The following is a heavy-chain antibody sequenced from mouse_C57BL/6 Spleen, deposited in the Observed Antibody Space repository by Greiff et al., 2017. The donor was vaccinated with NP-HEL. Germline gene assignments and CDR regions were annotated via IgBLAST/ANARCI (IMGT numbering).Heavy chain of an antibody. J-gene: IGHJ1*03. CDR3: TRGDYYGSSYDWYFDV. V-gene: IGHV1-15*01. CDR1: GYTFTDYE. Sequence: QVQLQQSGAELVRPGASVTLSCKASGYTFTDYEMNWVKQTPVHGLEWIGAIAPETGGTAYNQKFKGKAILTADKSSSTAYMELRSLTSEDSAVYYCTRGDYYGSSYDWYFDVWGTGTTVTVSA. D-gene: IGHD1-1*01. CDR2: IAPETGGT.